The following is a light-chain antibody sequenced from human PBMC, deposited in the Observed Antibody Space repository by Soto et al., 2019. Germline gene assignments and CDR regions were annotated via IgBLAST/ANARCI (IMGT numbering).Light chain of an antibody. CDR1: QSISSW. J-gene: IGKJ4*01. CDR2: KAS. CDR3: QQYESYPVT. V-gene: IGKV1-5*03. Sequence: DSRMTQSPATLSASVGDTVTITCRASQSISSWLAWYQQKPGKAPKILIYKASNLQSGVPSRFSGSGSGSEFTLTISSLQPDDFAIYYCQQYESYPVTFGGGTKVEIK.